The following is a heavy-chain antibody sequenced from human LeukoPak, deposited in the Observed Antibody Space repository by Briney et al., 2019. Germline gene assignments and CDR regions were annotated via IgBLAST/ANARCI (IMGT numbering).Heavy chain of an antibody. J-gene: IGHJ4*02. CDR1: GGTFSSYA. Sequence: SVKVSCKASGGTFSSYAISWVRQAPGQGLEWMGGIIPIFGSANYAQKFQGRVTITTDESTSTAYMELSSLRSEDTAVYYCARDWAIAARPSGLVYWGQGTLVTVSS. CDR2: IIPIFGSA. CDR3: ARDWAIAARPSGLVY. D-gene: IGHD6-6*01. V-gene: IGHV1-69*05.